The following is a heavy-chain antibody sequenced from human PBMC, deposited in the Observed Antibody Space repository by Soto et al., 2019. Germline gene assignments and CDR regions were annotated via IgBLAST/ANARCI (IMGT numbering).Heavy chain of an antibody. CDR2: IIPIFGTA. Sequence: SVNDSCKASRGTYSSYASRWVRQHPGQGLEWMGRIIPIFGTANNAQKYQGRSTMTRDTSMSTAHTQLRRLRSDNTGGYYCASLEDLDYWGQGTLVTVSS. J-gene: IGHJ4*02. CDR1: RGTYSSYA. CDR3: ASLEDLDY. V-gene: IGHV1-69*05.